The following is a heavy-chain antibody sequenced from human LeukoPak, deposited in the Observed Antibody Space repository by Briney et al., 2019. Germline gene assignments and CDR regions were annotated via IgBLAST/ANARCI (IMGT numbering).Heavy chain of an antibody. CDR1: GYTFTGYY. J-gene: IGHJ3*02. CDR3: ARAYRYCSGGSCYHDAFDI. V-gene: IGHV1-2*06. Sequence: ASVKVSCKASGYTFTGYYMHWVRQAPGQGLEWMGRINPNSGGTNYAQKFQGRVTMTRDTSISTAYMELSRLRSDDTAVYHCARAYRYCSGGSCYHDAFDIWGQGTMVTVSS. CDR2: INPNSGGT. D-gene: IGHD2-15*01.